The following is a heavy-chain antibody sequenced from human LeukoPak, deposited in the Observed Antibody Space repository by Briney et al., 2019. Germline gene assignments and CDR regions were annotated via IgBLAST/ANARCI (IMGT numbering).Heavy chain of an antibody. D-gene: IGHD2-15*01. J-gene: IGHJ5*02. Sequence: ASVKVSCKVSGYTLTELSMHWVRQAPGKGLEWMGGFDPEDGETVYAQKFQGRVTMTEDTSTDTAYMELSSLRSEDTALYYCTTLVVALTAPWGQGTLVTVSS. V-gene: IGHV1-24*01. CDR2: FDPEDGET. CDR1: GYTLTELS. CDR3: TTLVVALTAP.